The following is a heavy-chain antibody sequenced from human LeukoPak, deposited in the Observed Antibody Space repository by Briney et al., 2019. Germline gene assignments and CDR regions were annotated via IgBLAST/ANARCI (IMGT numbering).Heavy chain of an antibody. CDR1: GYTFTGYY. V-gene: IGHV1-2*02. CDR2: INPNSGGT. Sequence: GASVKVSCKASGYTFTGYYMHWVRQAPGQGLEWMGWINPNSGGTNYAQKFQGRVTMTRDTSTSTAYMELSRLRSDDTAVYYCANLPGDSSGYYGADFDYWGQGTLVTVSS. CDR3: ANLPGDSSGYYGADFDY. J-gene: IGHJ4*02. D-gene: IGHD3-22*01.